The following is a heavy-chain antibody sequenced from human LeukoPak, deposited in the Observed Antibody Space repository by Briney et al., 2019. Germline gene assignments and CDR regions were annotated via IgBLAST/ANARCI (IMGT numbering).Heavy chain of an antibody. CDR2: INPSGGST. D-gene: IGHD6-19*01. J-gene: IGHJ6*03. CDR3: ARDRVAATYYYYMDV. V-gene: IGHV1-46*01. Sequence: ASVKVSCKASGYTFTSYYMHWVRQAPGQGLEWMGIINPSGGSTSYAQKFQGRVTMTRDMSTSTVYMELSSLRSDDTAVYYCARDRVAATYYYYMDVWGKGTTVTVSS. CDR1: GYTFTSYY.